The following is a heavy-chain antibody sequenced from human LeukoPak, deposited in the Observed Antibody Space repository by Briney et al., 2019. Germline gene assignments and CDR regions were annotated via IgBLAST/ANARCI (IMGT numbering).Heavy chain of an antibody. Sequence: SVKVSCKASGGTFSSYAISWVRQAPGQGLEWMGGIIPIFGTANYAQKFQGRVTITADESTSTAYMELSSLRSEDTAVYYCARGSGSYYDPLGAFDIWGQGTMVTVSS. D-gene: IGHD1-26*01. CDR3: ARGSGSYYDPLGAFDI. CDR2: IIPIFGTA. V-gene: IGHV1-69*13. CDR1: GGTFSSYA. J-gene: IGHJ3*02.